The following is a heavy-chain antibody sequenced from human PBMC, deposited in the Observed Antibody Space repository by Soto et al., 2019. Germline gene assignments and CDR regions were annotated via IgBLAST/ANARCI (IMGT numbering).Heavy chain of an antibody. J-gene: IGHJ4*02. CDR2: TYYSGST. V-gene: IGHV4-31*01. CDR3: ARGASTSCYHY. D-gene: IGHD2-2*01. CDR1: GGSIGSGGYY. Sequence: PSETLSLTCTVSGGSIGSGGYYWSWIRQHPGKGLEWIGYTYYSGSTYYNPSLKSQFTISVDTSKNQFSLKLSSVTAADTAVYYCARGASTSCYHYWGQGTLVTVSS.